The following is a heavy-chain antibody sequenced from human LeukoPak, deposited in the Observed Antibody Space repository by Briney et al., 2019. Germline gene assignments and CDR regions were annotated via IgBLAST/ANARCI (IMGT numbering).Heavy chain of an antibody. CDR2: ISSSSSYI. J-gene: IGHJ6*03. Sequence: GGSLRLSCAASGFTFSSYSMNWVRQAPGKGLEWVSSISSSSSYIYYADSVKGRFTISRDNAKNSLYLQMNSLRAEDTAVYYCARDGWELLSVYYYYYMDVWGKGTTVTVSS. V-gene: IGHV3-21*01. CDR3: ARDGWELLSVYYYYYMDV. CDR1: GFTFSSYS. D-gene: IGHD1-26*01.